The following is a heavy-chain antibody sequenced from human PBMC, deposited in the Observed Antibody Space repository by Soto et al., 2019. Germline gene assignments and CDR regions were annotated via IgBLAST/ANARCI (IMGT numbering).Heavy chain of an antibody. J-gene: IGHJ5*02. D-gene: IGHD2-2*01. CDR1: GGSISSGGYY. Sequence: TLSLTCTVSGGSISSGGYYWSWIRQHPGKGLEWIGYIYYSGSTYYNPSLKSRVTISVDTSKNQFSLKLSSVTAADTAVYYCARSEVPAAKSNWFDPWGQGTLVTVSS. CDR3: ARSEVPAAKSNWFDP. CDR2: IYYSGST. V-gene: IGHV4-31*03.